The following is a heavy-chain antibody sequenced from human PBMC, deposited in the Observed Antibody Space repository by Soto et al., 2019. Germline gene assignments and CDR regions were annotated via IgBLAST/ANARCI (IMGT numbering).Heavy chain of an antibody. Sequence: EVQLVESGGGLIHPGGSLRLSCAASGFNVNSDYMNWVRQTPGKGLEWVASIYSGETTYYADSVRGRFTISSDKSKNTLYFQLSSLRIEDTAVYYCTRDGRGLGRLPLFEYWGQGVLVTVSS. CDR1: GFNVNSDY. CDR3: TRDGRGLGRLPLFEY. V-gene: IGHV3-53*01. D-gene: IGHD2-21*02. CDR2: IYSGETT. J-gene: IGHJ4*02.